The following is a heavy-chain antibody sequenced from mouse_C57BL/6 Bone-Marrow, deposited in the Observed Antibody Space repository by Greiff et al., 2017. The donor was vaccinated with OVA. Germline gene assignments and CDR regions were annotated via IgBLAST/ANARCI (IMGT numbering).Heavy chain of an antibody. J-gene: IGHJ4*01. CDR1: GFTFSDYG. Sequence: EVKLVESGGGLVKPGGSLKLSCAASGFTFSDYGMHWVRQAPEKGLEWVAYISSGSSTIYYADTVKGRFTISRDNAKNTLFLQMTSLRSEDTAMYDCARTIYYGNYDYAMDYWGQGTSVTVSS. CDR3: ARTIYYGNYDYAMDY. CDR2: ISSGSSTI. D-gene: IGHD2-1*01. V-gene: IGHV5-17*01.